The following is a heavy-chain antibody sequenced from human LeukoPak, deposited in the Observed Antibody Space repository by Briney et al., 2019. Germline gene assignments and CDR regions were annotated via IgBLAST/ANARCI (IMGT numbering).Heavy chain of an antibody. CDR1: GGTFSSYA. J-gene: IGHJ4*02. D-gene: IGHD4-4*01. CDR2: IIPILGIA. V-gene: IGHV1-69*04. CDR3: AWGTVTTCDY. Sequence: SVKVSCKASGGTFSSYAISWVRQAPGQGLEWMGRIIPILGIANYAQKFQGRVTITADKSTSTAYMELRSLRSDDTAVYYCAWGTVTTCDYWGQGTLVTVSS.